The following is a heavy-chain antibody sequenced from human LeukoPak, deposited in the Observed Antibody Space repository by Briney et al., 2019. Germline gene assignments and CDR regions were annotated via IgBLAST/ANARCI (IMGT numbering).Heavy chain of an antibody. CDR3: VRGLLWFGELSPPGY. Sequence: GASVKVSCKASGYTFTSYAVHWVRQAPGQTLEWMGWIHAGNGNTKYSQNLQGRLTVTRDTSASTAYMELSSLRSEDTAVYYCVRGLLWFGELSPPGYWGQGTLVTVSS. CDR1: GYTFTSYA. D-gene: IGHD3-10*01. J-gene: IGHJ4*02. CDR2: IHAGNGNT. V-gene: IGHV1-3*01.